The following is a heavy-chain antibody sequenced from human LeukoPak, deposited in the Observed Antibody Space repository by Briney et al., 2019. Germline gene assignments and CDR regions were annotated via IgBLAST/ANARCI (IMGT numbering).Heavy chain of an antibody. V-gene: IGHV3-53*01. CDR2: IYTSGTT. CDR1: GFSVGSKY. CDR3: ARDLNGVRTFDI. Sequence: GGSLRLSCAASGFSVGSKYMSWVRQAPGKGLEWVSVIYTSGTTYYADSVKGRFTISRDNSKNTLYLQMNSLRVEDTAVYYCARDLNGVRTFDIWGQGTMVTVSS. J-gene: IGHJ3*02. D-gene: IGHD2-8*01.